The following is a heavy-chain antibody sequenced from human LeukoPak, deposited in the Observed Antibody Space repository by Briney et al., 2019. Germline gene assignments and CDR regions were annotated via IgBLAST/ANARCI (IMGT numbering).Heavy chain of an antibody. J-gene: IGHJ5*02. CDR1: GGTFSSYA. D-gene: IGHD4-11*01. CDR3: ARGRSYSNYGRWFDP. Sequence: GASVKVSCKASGGTFSSYAISWVRQAPGQGLEWMGGIIPVFGTANYAQKFQGRVTITADESTSTAYMELSSLSSEDTAVYYCARGRSYSNYGRWFDPWGQGTLVTVPS. V-gene: IGHV1-69*13. CDR2: IIPVFGTA.